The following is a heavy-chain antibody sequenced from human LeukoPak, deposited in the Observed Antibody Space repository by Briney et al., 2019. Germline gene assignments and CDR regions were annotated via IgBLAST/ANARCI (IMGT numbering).Heavy chain of an antibody. J-gene: IGHJ4*02. CDR2: IYAGDSDT. D-gene: IGHD6-13*01. CDR1: GYSFTSYW. CDR3: ARHRDSSTHYYFDY. V-gene: IGHV5-51*01. Sequence: GESLKISCKGSGYSFTSYWIGWVRQMPGKGLEWMGIIYAGDSDTRYSPSFEGQVTISVDKSINTAYLQWNSLKASDTAMYYCARHRDSSTHYYFDYWGQGTLVTVSS.